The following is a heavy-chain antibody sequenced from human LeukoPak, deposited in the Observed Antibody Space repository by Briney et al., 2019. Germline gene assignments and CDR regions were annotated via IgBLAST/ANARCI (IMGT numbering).Heavy chain of an antibody. CDR2: IIPILGIA. V-gene: IGHV1-69*04. CDR3: ARDDLTENWFDP. CDR1: GGTFSSYA. J-gene: IGHJ5*02. Sequence: SVKVSCKASGGTFSSYAISWVRQAPGQGLEWMGRIIPILGIANYAQKFQGRVTITAVKSTSTAYMELSSLRSEDTAVHYCARDDLTENWFDPWGQGTLVTVSS. D-gene: IGHD1-14*01.